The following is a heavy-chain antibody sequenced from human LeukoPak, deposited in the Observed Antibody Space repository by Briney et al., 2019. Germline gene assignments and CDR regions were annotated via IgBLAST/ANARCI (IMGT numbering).Heavy chain of an antibody. CDR1: GFTFSSYG. V-gene: IGHV3-30*02. CDR2: IRYDGSNK. J-gene: IGHJ4*02. CDR3: AKDAGTGTKLRFGGY. Sequence: GGSLCPSCAASGFTFSSYGMHWVRHAPGKGMEWVAFIRYDGSNKYYADSVKGRRTISRDNSKNTLHLQMNSLRAEDTAVYYCAKDAGTGTKLRFGGYWGQGTLVTVSS. D-gene: IGHD1-1*01.